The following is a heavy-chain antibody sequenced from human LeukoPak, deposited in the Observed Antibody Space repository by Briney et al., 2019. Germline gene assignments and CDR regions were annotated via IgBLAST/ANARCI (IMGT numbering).Heavy chain of an antibody. V-gene: IGHV3-30*04. CDR2: ISYDGSNK. J-gene: IGHJ6*03. CDR1: GFTFSSYA. CDR3: AREPIYYYYMDV. Sequence: GGSLRLSCAASGFTFSSYAMHWVRQAPGKGLEWVAVISYDGSNKYYADSVKGRFTTSRDNAKNSLYLQMNSLRAEDTAVYYCAREPIYYYYMDVWGKGTTVTISS. D-gene: IGHD5-24*01.